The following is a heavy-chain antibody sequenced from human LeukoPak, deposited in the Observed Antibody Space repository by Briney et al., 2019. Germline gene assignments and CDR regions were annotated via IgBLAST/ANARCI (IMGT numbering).Heavy chain of an antibody. CDR2: INHSGST. J-gene: IGHJ5*02. V-gene: IGHV4-34*01. CDR3: ARGHGGYSSGWSNWFDP. CDR1: GGSFSGYY. D-gene: IGHD6-19*01. Sequence: SETLSLTCAVYGGSFSGYYWSWIRQPPGKGLEWIGEINHSGSTNYNPSLKSRVTISVDTSKNQFSLKLSSVTAADTAVYYCARGHGGYSSGWSNWFDPWGQGTLVTVSS.